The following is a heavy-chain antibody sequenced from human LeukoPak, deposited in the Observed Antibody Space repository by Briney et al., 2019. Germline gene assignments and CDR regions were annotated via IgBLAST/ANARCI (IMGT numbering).Heavy chain of an antibody. J-gene: IGHJ4*02. Sequence: GGSLRLSCVASGLNFYDSAMHWGRQAPGKGLEWVSLISADGGSTFYADSVKGRISRYRDNSKNSLHLRINSLGSEDNAIYYCAKESGKFDYWGQGTLVAVSS. V-gene: IGHV3-43*02. CDR3: AKESGKFDY. CDR2: ISADGGST. CDR1: GLNFYDSA.